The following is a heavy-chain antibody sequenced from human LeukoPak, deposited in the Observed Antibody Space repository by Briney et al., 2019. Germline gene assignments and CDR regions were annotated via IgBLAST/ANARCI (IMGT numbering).Heavy chain of an antibody. CDR1: GFTFSSYA. Sequence: GGSLRLSCAASGFTFSSYAMSWVRQAPGKGLEWVSAISGRGGSTYYADSVKGRFTISRDNSKNTLYLQMNSLRAKDTAVYYCAKVLGFRGAEYYYDSSGYLGAFDIWGQGTMVTVSS. J-gene: IGHJ3*02. CDR2: ISGRGGST. V-gene: IGHV3-23*01. D-gene: IGHD3-22*01. CDR3: AKVLGFRGAEYYYDSSGYLGAFDI.